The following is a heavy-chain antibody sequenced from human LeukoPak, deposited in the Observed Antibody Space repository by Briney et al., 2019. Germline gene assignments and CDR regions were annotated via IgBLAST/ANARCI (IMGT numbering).Heavy chain of an antibody. V-gene: IGHV3-7*01. D-gene: IGHD3-22*01. CDR3: ARDRALYDSRRGYYYTEDDY. CDR1: GFTFNNYS. J-gene: IGHJ4*02. Sequence: GGSLRLSCAASGFTFNNYSMSWVRQAPGMGLEWVANINQDGNEKYYVDSVKGRFSIFRDNAKTSLYLQMNSLRADDTAVYYCARDRALYDSRRGYYYTEDDYWGQGTLVTVSS. CDR2: INQDGNEK.